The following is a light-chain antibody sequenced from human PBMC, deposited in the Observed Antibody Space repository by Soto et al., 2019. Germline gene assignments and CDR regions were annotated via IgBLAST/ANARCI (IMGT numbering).Light chain of an antibody. CDR2: GAS. J-gene: IGKJ1*01. V-gene: IGKV3-15*01. CDR3: QQYNNWPRWT. Sequence: ERVMTQSAATLSVSPGERATLSCRASQSVSSNLAWYQQKPGQAPRLLIYGASTRATGIPARFSGSGSGTEFTLTISSLQSEDFAVYYCQQYNNWPRWTFGQGTKVDIK. CDR1: QSVSSN.